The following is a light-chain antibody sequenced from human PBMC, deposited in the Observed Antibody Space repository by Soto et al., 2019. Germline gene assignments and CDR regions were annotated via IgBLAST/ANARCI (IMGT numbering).Light chain of an antibody. CDR3: SSYTSSSLYV. Sequence: QSVLTQPASVSGSPGQSITISCTGTSSDIGGHHFVSWYQQLPSKAPKLTIYDVSDRPSGVSNRFSGSKSGNTASLTISGLQAEDEADYYCSSYTSSSLYVFGTGTKVTVL. J-gene: IGLJ1*01. CDR1: SSDIGGHHF. CDR2: DVS. V-gene: IGLV2-14*01.